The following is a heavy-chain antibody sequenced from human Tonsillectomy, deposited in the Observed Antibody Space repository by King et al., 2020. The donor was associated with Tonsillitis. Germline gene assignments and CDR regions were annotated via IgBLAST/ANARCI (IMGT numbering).Heavy chain of an antibody. CDR3: ARLEVGSPYYYYYMDV. CDR2: THPGDSDT. CDR1: GYSFSTYW. V-gene: IGHV5-51*03. D-gene: IGHD2-15*01. J-gene: IGHJ6*03. Sequence: VQLVESGAEVKKPGDSLKISCRGTGYSFSTYWIGWVRQMPGKDLEWMGITHPGDSDTRYSPSFQGQVTISAAKSIYTASMQWSSLKASDTAIYYCARLEVGSPYYYYYMDVWGKGTTVTVSS.